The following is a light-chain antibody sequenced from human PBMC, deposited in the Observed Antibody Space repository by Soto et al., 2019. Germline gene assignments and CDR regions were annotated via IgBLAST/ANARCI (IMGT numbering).Light chain of an antibody. CDR3: QQYGSSSYT. J-gene: IGKJ2*01. CDR1: QSISSSY. Sequence: EIVLTQSPGTRSLSPGERATLSCRASQSISSSYLTWYQHKPGQAPRLLIYGASSRATGIPDRFSGSGSGTDFILTISRLEPEDFAVYYCQQYGSSSYTFGQGTQLEIK. V-gene: IGKV3-20*01. CDR2: GAS.